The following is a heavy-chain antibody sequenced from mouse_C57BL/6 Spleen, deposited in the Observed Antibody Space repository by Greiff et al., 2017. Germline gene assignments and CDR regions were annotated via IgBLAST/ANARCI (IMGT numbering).Heavy chain of an antibody. CDR1: GFNIKDDY. D-gene: IGHD3-2*02. CDR3: TTGGSSGAWFAY. J-gene: IGHJ3*01. CDR2: IDPENGDT. V-gene: IGHV14-4*01. Sequence: VQLKQSGAELVRPGASVKLSCTASGFNIKDDYMHWVKQRPEQGLEWIGWIDPENGDTEYASKFQGKATITADTSSNTAYLQLSSLTSEDTAVYYCTTGGSSGAWFAYWGQGTLVTVSA.